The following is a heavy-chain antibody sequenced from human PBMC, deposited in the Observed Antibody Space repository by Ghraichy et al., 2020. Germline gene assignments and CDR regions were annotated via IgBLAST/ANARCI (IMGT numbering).Heavy chain of an antibody. V-gene: IGHV4-34*01. CDR3: ARVFGYGYYRYYYGMDV. CDR2: INHSGST. J-gene: IGHJ6*02. CDR1: GGSFSGYY. Sequence: SETLSLTCAVYGGSFSGYYWSWIRQPPGKGLEWIGEINHSGSTNYNPSLKSRVTIAVDTSKNQFSLKLSFVTAADTAVYYCARVFGYGYYRYYYGMDVWGQGTTVTVSS. D-gene: IGHD3-3*01.